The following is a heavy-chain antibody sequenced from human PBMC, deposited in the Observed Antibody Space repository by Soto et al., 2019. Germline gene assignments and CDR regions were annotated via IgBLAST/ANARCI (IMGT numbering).Heavy chain of an antibody. D-gene: IGHD4-17*01. CDR3: ARDRYDYFGYYFDY. J-gene: IGHJ4*02. CDR1: GYTFTSYA. V-gene: IGHV1-3*01. Sequence: ASVKVSCKASGYTFTSYAMHWVRQAPGQRREWMGWINAGNGNTKYSQKFQGRVTITRDTSASTAYMELSSLRSEDTAVYYCARDRYDYFGYYFDYWGQGTLVTVSS. CDR2: INAGNGNT.